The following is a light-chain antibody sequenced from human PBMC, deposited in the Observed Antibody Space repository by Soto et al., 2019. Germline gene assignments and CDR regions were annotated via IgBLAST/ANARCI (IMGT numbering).Light chain of an antibody. CDR1: QSVSSN. Sequence: IAMTPSPVTLSVSPGERATLSWRARQSVSSNLAWYQQKPGQAPRLLIYDASNRATDIPARFSGSGSGTDFTLTISSLEPEDFAVYYCQQRSNWPPFTFGQGTRLE. CDR3: QQRSNWPPFT. CDR2: DAS. J-gene: IGKJ5*01. V-gene: IGKV3-11*01.